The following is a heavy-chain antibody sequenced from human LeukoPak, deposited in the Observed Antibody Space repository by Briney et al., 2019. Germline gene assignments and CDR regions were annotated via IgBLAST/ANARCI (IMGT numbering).Heavy chain of an antibody. CDR2: IVHDGSNK. V-gene: IGHV3-30*18. CDR1: GFTFSTYG. Sequence: GGSLRLSCVASGFTFSTYGMHWVHQAPGKGLEWVAVIVHDGSNKYHADSVKGRLTVSRDNSKNTLFLQMNSLRPEDTAVYYCAKGDGDYWYYGMDVWGQGTTVTVSS. J-gene: IGHJ6*02. D-gene: IGHD4-17*01. CDR3: AKGDGDYWYYGMDV.